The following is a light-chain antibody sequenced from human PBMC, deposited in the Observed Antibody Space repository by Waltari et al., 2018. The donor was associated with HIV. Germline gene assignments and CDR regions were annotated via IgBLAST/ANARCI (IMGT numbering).Light chain of an antibody. CDR3: VVYLSSGSWV. V-gene: IGLV8-61*01. Sequence: QTVVTQEPSFSVSPGGTVTLTCGLSSGSVSTNYSPSWYKQSPVQAPRTLIYSTDIRSSGAPARFSGSILGNKAALTITGAQAEDEADYYCVVYLSSGSWVFGGGTKVTVL. CDR2: STD. CDR1: SGSVSTNYS. J-gene: IGLJ3*02.